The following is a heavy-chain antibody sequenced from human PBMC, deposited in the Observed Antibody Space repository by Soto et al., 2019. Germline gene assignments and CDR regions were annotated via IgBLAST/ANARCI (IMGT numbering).Heavy chain of an antibody. CDR2: MNPNSGNT. J-gene: IGHJ5*02. D-gene: IGHD3-16*02. CDR1: GYTFTSYD. CDR3: ARGRRNIGNHNWFDP. V-gene: IGHV1-8*01. Sequence: AASVKVSCKASGYTFTSYDINWVRQATGQGLEWMGWMNPNSGNTGYAQKFQGRVTMTRNTSISTAYMELSSLRSEDTAVYYCARGRRNIGNHNWFDPWGQGTLVTVSS.